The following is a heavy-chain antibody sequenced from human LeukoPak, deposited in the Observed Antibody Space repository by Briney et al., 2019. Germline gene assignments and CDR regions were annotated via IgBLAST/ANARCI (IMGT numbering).Heavy chain of an antibody. D-gene: IGHD2-15*01. Sequence: ASVKVSCKASGYTFTNYHMNWVRQAPGQGLEWMGLINTDTGNPTYAQGFTGRFVFSLDTSVSTAYLQISRLKAEDTAVYYCARGDWLLDYWGQGTLVTVSS. J-gene: IGHJ4*02. CDR1: GYTFTNYH. CDR2: INTDTGNP. CDR3: ARGDWLLDY. V-gene: IGHV7-4-1*02.